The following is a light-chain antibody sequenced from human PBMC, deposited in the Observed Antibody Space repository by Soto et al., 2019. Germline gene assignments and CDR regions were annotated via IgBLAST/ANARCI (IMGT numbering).Light chain of an antibody. V-gene: IGLV2-23*02. J-gene: IGLJ1*01. CDR1: SSDVGSYNL. CDR2: EVS. Sequence: QSALTQPASVSGSPGQSITISCTGTSSDVGSYNLVSWYQQHPGKAPKVMIYEVSKRPSGVSNRFSGSRSGNTTSLTISGLQAEDEADYYCCSYAGSKTFVFGTGTKLTVL. CDR3: CSYAGSKTFV.